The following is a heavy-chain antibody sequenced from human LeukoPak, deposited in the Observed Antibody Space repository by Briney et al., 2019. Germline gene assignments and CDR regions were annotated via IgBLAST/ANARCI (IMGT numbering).Heavy chain of an antibody. CDR1: GGSVSSGSYY. CDR2: IYYSGST. J-gene: IGHJ4*02. D-gene: IGHD3-10*01. V-gene: IGHV4-61*01. CDR3: ARSFGSGSYFFDY. Sequence: SETLSLTCTVSGGSVSSGSYYWSWIRQPPGKGLEWIGYIYYSGSTNYNPSLKSRVTISVDTSRNQFYLKLSSLTAADTAVYYCARSFGSGSYFFDYWGQGTLVTVSS.